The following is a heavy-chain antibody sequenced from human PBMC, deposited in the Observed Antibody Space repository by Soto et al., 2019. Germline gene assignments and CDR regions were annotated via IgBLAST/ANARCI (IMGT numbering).Heavy chain of an antibody. CDR3: AKGNYGLAPRPEIDY. J-gene: IGHJ4*02. V-gene: IGHV1-2*02. D-gene: IGHD3-10*01. CDR2: IGPESGAT. Sequence: ASVKVSCKASGYTFTGHYIQWVRQAPEQGPEWMGEIGPESGATRYAQKFQGRFTISRDNSKNRLYLQMNSLRPEDTAVYYCAKGNYGLAPRPEIDYWGQGTLVTVSS. CDR1: GYTFTGHY.